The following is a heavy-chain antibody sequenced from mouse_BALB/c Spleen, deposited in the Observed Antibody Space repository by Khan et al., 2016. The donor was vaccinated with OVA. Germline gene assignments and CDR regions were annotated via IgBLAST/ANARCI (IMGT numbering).Heavy chain of an antibody. J-gene: IGHJ3*01. Sequence: QVQLQQPGAEVVNPGASVKLSCKASGYTFTSYWMHWVKQRPGQGLEWIGYINPNNGRAHQNEKFESKATLTVDKSSSTAYLQLSSLTSEDSAVHYCARGGYVSLAYWGQGTLVTVSA. CDR3: ARGGYVSLAY. V-gene: IGHV1S81*02. CDR1: GYTFTSYW. D-gene: IGHD2-2*01. CDR2: INPNNGRA.